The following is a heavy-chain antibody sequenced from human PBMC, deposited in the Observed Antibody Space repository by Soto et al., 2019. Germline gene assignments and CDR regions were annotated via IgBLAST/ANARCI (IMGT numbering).Heavy chain of an antibody. J-gene: IGHJ4*02. CDR3: ARDMFPYSSSFFDY. D-gene: IGHD6-13*01. CDR2: ISYDGSNK. V-gene: IGHV3-30-3*01. CDR1: GFTFSSYA. Sequence: SLRLSCAASGFTFSSYAMHWVRQAPGKGLEWVAVISYDGSNKYYADSVKGRFTISRDNSKNTLYLQMNSLRAEDTAVYYCARDMFPYSSSFFDYWGQGTLVTVSS.